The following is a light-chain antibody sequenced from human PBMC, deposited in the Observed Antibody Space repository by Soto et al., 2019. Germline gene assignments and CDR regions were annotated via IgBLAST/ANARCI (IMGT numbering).Light chain of an antibody. CDR1: QSVSSSY. V-gene: IGKV3-20*01. CDR2: AAS. Sequence: EIVLTQSPGTLSLSPGERATLSCGASQSVSSSYLAWYQQKPGQAPRLLIYAASSRATGIPDRFSGSGSGTDFTLTIRRLEPEDFAVYYCQHYGGSSYTFGQGTKLEIK. J-gene: IGKJ2*01. CDR3: QHYGGSSYT.